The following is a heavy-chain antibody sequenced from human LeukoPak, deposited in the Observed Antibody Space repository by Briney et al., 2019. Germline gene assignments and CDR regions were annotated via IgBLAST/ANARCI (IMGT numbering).Heavy chain of an antibody. Sequence: KPGRSLRLSCAASGFTFSSYAMHWVRQAPGKGLEWVSSISSSSSYIYYADSVKGRFTISRHNAKNSLYLQVNSLRAEDTAVYYCARDSSGWSNWFDPWGQGTLVTVSS. CDR2: ISSSSSYI. CDR3: ARDSSGWSNWFDP. V-gene: IGHV3-21*01. D-gene: IGHD6-19*01. CDR1: GFTFSSYA. J-gene: IGHJ5*02.